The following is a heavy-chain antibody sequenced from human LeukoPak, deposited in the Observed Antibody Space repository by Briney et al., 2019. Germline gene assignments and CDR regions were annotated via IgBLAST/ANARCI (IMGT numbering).Heavy chain of an antibody. J-gene: IGHJ3*02. CDR1: GGSISSGSYY. CDR3: ARNYGDYKLNAFDI. CDR2: IYTSGST. V-gene: IGHV4-61*02. Sequence: PSQTLSLTCTVSGGSISSGSYYWSWIRQPAGKGLEWIGRIYTSGSTNYDPSLKSRVTISVDKSKNQFSLKLSSVTAADTAVYYCARNYGDYKLNAFDIWGQGTMVTVSS. D-gene: IGHD4-17*01.